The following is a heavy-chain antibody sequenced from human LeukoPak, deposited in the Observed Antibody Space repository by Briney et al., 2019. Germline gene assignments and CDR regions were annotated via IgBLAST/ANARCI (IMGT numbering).Heavy chain of an antibody. J-gene: IGHJ4*02. V-gene: IGHV3-9*01. CDR1: GFSFDDYA. CDR2: ISWNSATI. D-gene: IGHD6-13*01. CDR3: VKEVGAAVGRSSFDY. Sequence: GRSLRLSCAASGFSFDDYAMHWVRQTPGKGLEWVSHISWNSATIEYADSVKGRFTISRDNAKNSLYLQMNSLRAEDTALYYCVKEVGAAVGRSSFDYWGQGTLVTVSS.